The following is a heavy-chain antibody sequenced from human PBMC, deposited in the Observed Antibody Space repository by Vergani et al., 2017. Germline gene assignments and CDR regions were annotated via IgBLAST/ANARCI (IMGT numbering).Heavy chain of an antibody. D-gene: IGHD3-22*01. CDR3: PRFFRDEGMIYVGTVEYWFDP. CDR1: GGSITYGAFY. Sequence: QLQLQESGPGLVKPSETLSLTCTVSGGSITYGAFYWGWIRQSPGKGLEWIGSIYYSENKFYNPSLESRVTLSIDTTKNQFSLKLKSVTAADTAVYYCPRFFRDEGMIYVGTVEYWFDPWGQGTLVTVSP. V-gene: IGHV4-39*01. CDR2: IYYSENK. J-gene: IGHJ5*02.